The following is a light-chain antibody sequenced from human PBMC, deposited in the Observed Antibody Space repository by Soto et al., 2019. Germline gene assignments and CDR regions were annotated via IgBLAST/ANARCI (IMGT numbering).Light chain of an antibody. CDR1: QSVSSSY. CDR2: GAS. Sequence: EIVLTQSPGTLYLSPGERATLSCRASQSVSSSYLAWYQQKPGQAPRLLIYGASSRATGSPDGFSGSGSGRDFTLTISRLEPEDFAVYYGQLYGSSPPIAVGQGTRLEIK. V-gene: IGKV3-20*01. J-gene: IGKJ5*01. CDR3: QLYGSSPPIA.